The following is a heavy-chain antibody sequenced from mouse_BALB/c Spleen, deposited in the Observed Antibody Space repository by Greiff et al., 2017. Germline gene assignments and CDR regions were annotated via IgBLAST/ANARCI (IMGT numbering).Heavy chain of an antibody. CDR1: GFTFSDYY. CDR3: AIPAVAY. CDR2: ISDGGSYT. V-gene: IGHV5-4*02. J-gene: IGHJ3*01. Sequence: EVMLVESGGGLVQPGGSRKLSCAASGFTFSDYYMYWVRQTPEKRLEWVATISDGGSYTYYPDSVKGRFTISRDNAKNNLYLQMSSLKSEDTAMYYCAIPAVAYWGQGTLVTVSA.